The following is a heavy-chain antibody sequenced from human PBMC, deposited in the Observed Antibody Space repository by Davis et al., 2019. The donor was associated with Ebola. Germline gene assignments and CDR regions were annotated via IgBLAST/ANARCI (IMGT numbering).Heavy chain of an antibody. CDR1: GYSFTSYW. CDR3: ARRGSTMFNWFDP. CDR2: IYPGDSDT. Sequence: GESLKISCQGSGYSFTSYWIGWVRQLPGKGLEWVGIIYPGDSDTRYSPSFQGQVTISADKSISTAYLQWSSLKASDTAMYYCARRGSTMFNWFDPWGQGTLVTVSS. V-gene: IGHV5-51*01. D-gene: IGHD3-10*02. J-gene: IGHJ5*02.